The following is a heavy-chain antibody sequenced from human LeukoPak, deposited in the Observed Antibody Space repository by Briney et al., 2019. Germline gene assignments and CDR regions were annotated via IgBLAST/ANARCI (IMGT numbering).Heavy chain of an antibody. J-gene: IGHJ5*02. CDR2: YEPERGEI. CDR3: ARDASQQLRHPAYWFDP. V-gene: IGHV1-24*01. CDR1: GHTLTELA. D-gene: IGHD6-13*01. Sequence: ASVKVSCKVSGHTLTELAMHWVRQAPGKGLEWMGGYEPERGEIIYAQKFQGRVTITRDTSASTAYMELSSLRSEDTAVYYCARDASQQLRHPAYWFDPWGQGTLVTVSS.